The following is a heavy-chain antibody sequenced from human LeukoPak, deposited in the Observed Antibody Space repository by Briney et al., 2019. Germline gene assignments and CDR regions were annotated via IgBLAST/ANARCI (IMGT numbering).Heavy chain of an antibody. J-gene: IGHJ4*02. D-gene: IGHD3-10*01. CDR1: GGTFSSYA. CDR2: IIPIFGTA. Sequence: SVKVSCKASGGTFSSYAISWVRQAPGQGLEWMGGIIPIFGTANYAQKFQGRVTITADESTSTAYMELSSLRSEDTAVYYCARDEPTVMAWGDWGQGTLVTVSS. CDR3: ARDEPTVMAWGD. V-gene: IGHV1-69*13.